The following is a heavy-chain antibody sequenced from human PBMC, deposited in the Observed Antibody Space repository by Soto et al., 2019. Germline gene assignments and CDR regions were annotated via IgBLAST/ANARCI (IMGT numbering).Heavy chain of an antibody. J-gene: IGHJ4*02. CDR1: GGSFSGYY. CDR3: ARGGPPYYDYVWGSYRNYFDY. D-gene: IGHD3-16*02. Sequence: SETLSLTCAVYGGSFSGYYWSWICQPPGKGLEWIGEINHSGSTNYNPSLKSRVTISVDTSKNQFSLKLSSVTAADTAVYYCARGGPPYYDYVWGSYRNYFDYWGQGTLVTSPQ. V-gene: IGHV4-34*01. CDR2: INHSGST.